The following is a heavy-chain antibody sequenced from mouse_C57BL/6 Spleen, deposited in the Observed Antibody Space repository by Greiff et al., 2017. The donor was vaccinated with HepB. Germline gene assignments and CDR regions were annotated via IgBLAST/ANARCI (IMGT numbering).Heavy chain of an antibody. V-gene: IGHV1-52*01. Sequence: VQLQQPGAELVRPGSSVKLSCKASGYTFTSYWMHWVKQRPIQGLEWIGNIDPSDSETHYNQKFKDKATLTVDKSSSTAYMQLSSLTSEDSAVYYCFYGSSYGWYFDVWGTGTTVTVSS. CDR2: IDPSDSET. J-gene: IGHJ1*03. CDR3: FYGSSYGWYFDV. CDR1: GYTFTSYW. D-gene: IGHD1-1*01.